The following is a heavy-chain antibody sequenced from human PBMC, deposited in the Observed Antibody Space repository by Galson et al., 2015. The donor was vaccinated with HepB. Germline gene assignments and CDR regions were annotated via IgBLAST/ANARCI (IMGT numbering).Heavy chain of an antibody. V-gene: IGHV3-48*04. Sequence: SLRLACAASDSTVSSYTWNCVGQTPGEALQWVTYISTNGATIHYAASVKGRFTIARDNAKNTMWLQMDSLRAEDTAVYYCATTKVGSGADWTFDNWGQGTLVTGSS. CDR3: ATTKVGSGADWTFDN. J-gene: IGHJ4*03. D-gene: IGHD2-21*02. CDR1: DSTVSSYT. CDR2: ISTNGATI.